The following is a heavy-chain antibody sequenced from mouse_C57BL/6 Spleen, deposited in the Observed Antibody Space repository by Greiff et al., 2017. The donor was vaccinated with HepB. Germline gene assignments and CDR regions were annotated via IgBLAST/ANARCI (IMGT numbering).Heavy chain of an antibody. V-gene: IGHV1-52*01. Sequence: QVQLKQPGAELVRPGSSVKLSCKASGYTFTSYWMHWVKQRPIQGLEWIGNIDPSDSETHYNQKFKDKATLTVDKSSSTAYMQLSSLTSEDSAVYYCARDLYDGGYFDVWGTGTTVTVSS. CDR1: GYTFTSYW. CDR2: IDPSDSET. CDR3: ARDLYDGGYFDV. D-gene: IGHD2-3*01. J-gene: IGHJ1*03.